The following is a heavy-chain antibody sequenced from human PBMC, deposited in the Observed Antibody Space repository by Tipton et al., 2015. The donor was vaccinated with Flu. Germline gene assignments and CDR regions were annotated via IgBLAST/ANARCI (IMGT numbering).Heavy chain of an antibody. J-gene: IGHJ5*02. CDR2: ISKSGGAT. CDR1: GFTFTDYA. CDR3: AKDVDSVNLYGGNDP. V-gene: IGHV3-23*01. Sequence: GSLRLSCAASGFTFTDYAMNWVRQAPGKGLEWISLISKSGGATYYADSVRGRFTISTDNFKSTLFLQMNSLRADDPAVYYCAKDVDSVNLYGGNDPWGQGTLVIVSS. D-gene: IGHD3-10*02.